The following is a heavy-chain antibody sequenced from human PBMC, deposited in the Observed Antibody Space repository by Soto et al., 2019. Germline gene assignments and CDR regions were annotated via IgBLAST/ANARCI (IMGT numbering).Heavy chain of an antibody. V-gene: IGHV3-48*02. Sequence: PGGSLRLSCAASGFTFSSYSMNWVRQAPGKGLEWVSYISSSSSTIYYADSVKGRFTISRDNAKNSLYLQMNSLRDEDTAVYYCAREGFYCSSTSCLRGYYYGMDVWGQGTTVTVSS. D-gene: IGHD2-2*01. J-gene: IGHJ6*02. CDR3: AREGFYCSSTSCLRGYYYGMDV. CDR2: ISSSSSTI. CDR1: GFTFSSYS.